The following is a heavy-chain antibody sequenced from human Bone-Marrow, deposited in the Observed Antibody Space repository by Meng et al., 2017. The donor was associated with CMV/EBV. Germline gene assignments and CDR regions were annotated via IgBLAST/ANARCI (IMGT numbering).Heavy chain of an antibody. CDR1: GFTVSSNY. CDR3: ARACSGGSCYDY. CDR2: ISSNGRST. D-gene: IGHD2-15*01. Sequence: GESLKISCAASGFTVSSNYMSWVRQAPGKGLEYVSAISSNGRSTYFADSVKGRFAISRDNSKNTLFLQMGSLRPEDMAVYYCARACSGGSCYDYWGRGTLVTVSS. J-gene: IGHJ4*02. V-gene: IGHV3-64*02.